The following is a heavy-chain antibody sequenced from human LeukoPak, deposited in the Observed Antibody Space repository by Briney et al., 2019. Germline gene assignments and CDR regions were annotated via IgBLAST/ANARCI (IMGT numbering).Heavy chain of an antibody. CDR3: AKDQSRVGASDPFDS. CDR1: GFTFTNCA. CDR2: ISGSGAST. V-gene: IGHV3-23*01. D-gene: IGHD1-26*01. J-gene: IGHJ5*01. Sequence: GGSLRLSCAASGFTFTNCAMTWVRQAPGKGLEWVSSISGSGASTYYADSVRGRFTISRDNSKNTVYLQMNGLSVEDTALYYCAKDQSRVGASDPFDSWGRGAQVTVSS.